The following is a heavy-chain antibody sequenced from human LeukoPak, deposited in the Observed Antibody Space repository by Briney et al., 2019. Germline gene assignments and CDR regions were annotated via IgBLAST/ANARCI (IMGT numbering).Heavy chain of an antibody. J-gene: IGHJ4*02. V-gene: IGHV3-30*03. CDR1: GFTFRSYG. D-gene: IGHD6-19*01. Sequence: PGGSLRLSCAASGFTFRSYGMHWVRQAPGKGLEWVAVISYDGSNKYYADSVKGRFTISRDNSKNTLYLQMNSLRAEDTAVYYCALIAVAGTAFDYWGQGTLVTVSS. CDR2: ISYDGSNK. CDR3: ALIAVAGTAFDY.